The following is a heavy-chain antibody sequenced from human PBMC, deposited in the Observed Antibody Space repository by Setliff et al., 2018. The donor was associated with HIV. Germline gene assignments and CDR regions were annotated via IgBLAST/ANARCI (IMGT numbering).Heavy chain of an antibody. CDR1: GGSISSGSY. D-gene: IGHD6-19*01. Sequence: NPSETLSLTCSVSGGSISSGSYWGWIRQPPGKGLEYIGSIHYNEKTYYNPSLKSRVTISIDTSKNQFSLNLTSVTAADTAVYYCARGAIAVAGISYYYYGMDVWGQGTTVTVSS. CDR2: IHYNEKT. CDR3: ARGAIAVAGISYYYYGMDV. J-gene: IGHJ6*02. V-gene: IGHV4-39*01.